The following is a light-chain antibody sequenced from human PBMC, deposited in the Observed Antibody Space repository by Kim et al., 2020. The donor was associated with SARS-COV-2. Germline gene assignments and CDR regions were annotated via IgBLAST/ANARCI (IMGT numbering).Light chain of an antibody. CDR2: GAS. CDR3: QQYNNWPPFT. Sequence: VSPGERAPLSCRARQCVRNNLAWYQQTPGQAPRLLIYGASTRATGIPARFSGSGSGTEFTLIISSLQSEDFAVYYCQQYNNWPPFTFGQGTKLEI. J-gene: IGKJ2*01. CDR1: QCVRNN. V-gene: IGKV3-15*01.